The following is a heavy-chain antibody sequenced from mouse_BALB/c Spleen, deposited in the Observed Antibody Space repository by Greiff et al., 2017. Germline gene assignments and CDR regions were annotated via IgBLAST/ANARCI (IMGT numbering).Heavy chain of an antibody. V-gene: IGHV1-80*01. D-gene: IGHD2-10*01. CDR3: ARGAYYGNYYAMDY. CDR2: IYPGDGDT. J-gene: IGHJ4*01. CDR1: GYAFSSYW. Sequence: VKLMESGAELVRPGSSVKISCKASGYAFSSYWMNWVKQRPGQGLEWIGQIYPGDGDTNYNGKFKGKATLTADKSSSTAYMQLSSLTSEDSAVYFCARGAYYGNYYAMDYWGQGTSVTVSS.